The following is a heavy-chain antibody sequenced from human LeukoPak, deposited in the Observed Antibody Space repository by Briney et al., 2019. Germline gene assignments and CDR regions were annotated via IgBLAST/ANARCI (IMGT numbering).Heavy chain of an antibody. D-gene: IGHD3-10*01. CDR3: ASDLWFGELIFDY. V-gene: IGHV3-48*03. Sequence: GGSLRLSCVASGFTFSSYEMSWVRQAPGKGLEWLSYITSSDSTTHYADSVKGRFTISRDDAQNSLYLQMNSLRAEDTAVYYCASDLWFGELIFDYWGQGTLVTVSS. CDR1: GFTFSSYE. J-gene: IGHJ4*02. CDR2: ITSSDSTT.